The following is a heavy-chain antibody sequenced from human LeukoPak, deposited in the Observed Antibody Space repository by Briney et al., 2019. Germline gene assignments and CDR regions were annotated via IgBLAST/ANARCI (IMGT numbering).Heavy chain of an antibody. Sequence: SVKVSCKASGGTFSSYAISWVRQAPGQGLEWMGGIIPIFGTANYAQKFQGRVTITTDESTSTAYMELSSLRSGDTAVYYCARTIFTMVRGVRTNLDYWGQGTLVTVSS. V-gene: IGHV1-69*05. D-gene: IGHD3-10*01. CDR2: IIPIFGTA. CDR3: ARTIFTMVRGVRTNLDY. J-gene: IGHJ4*02. CDR1: GGTFSSYA.